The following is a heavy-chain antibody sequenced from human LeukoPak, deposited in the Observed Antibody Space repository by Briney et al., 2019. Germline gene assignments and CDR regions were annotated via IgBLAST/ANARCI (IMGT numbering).Heavy chain of an antibody. CDR3: AKDPYGRTTLFDY. CDR2: IRYDGSNK. Sequence: GGSLRLSCAASGFTFSSYGMHWVRQAPGKGLEWVAFIRYDGSNKYYADSVKGRFTISRDNSKNTLYLQMNSLRAEDTAVYYCAKDPYGRTTLFDYWGQGTLVTVSS. J-gene: IGHJ4*02. D-gene: IGHD1-7*01. V-gene: IGHV3-30*02. CDR1: GFTFSSYG.